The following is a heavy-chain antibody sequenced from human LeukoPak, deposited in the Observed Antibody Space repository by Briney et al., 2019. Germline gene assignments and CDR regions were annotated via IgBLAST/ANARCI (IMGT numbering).Heavy chain of an antibody. CDR1: GGTFSSYT. CDR2: IIPILGIA. Sequence: SVKVSCKASGGTFSSYTISWVRQAPGQGLEWMGRIIPILGIANYAQKFQGRVTITADKSTSTAYMELSSLRSEDTAVYYCARPMGIVGAAAIYDAFDIWGQGTMVTVSS. D-gene: IGHD1-26*01. CDR3: ARPMGIVGAAAIYDAFDI. J-gene: IGHJ3*02. V-gene: IGHV1-69*02.